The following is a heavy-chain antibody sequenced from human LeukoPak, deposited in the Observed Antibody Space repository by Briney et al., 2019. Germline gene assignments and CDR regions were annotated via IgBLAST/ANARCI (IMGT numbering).Heavy chain of an antibody. J-gene: IGHJ4*02. CDR3: ARLLVYNSGGEAFDH. CDR1: GFTFSRYW. CDR2: IKQDGSEK. Sequence: PGGSLRHPCAASGFTFSRYWMSWVRQAPWKGLEWVAYIKQDGSEKYYVDSVKGRFTISRDNAKNSLYLQMNSLRAEDTAVYYCARLLVYNSGGEAFDHWGQGTLVTVSS. V-gene: IGHV3-7*01. D-gene: IGHD1-20*01.